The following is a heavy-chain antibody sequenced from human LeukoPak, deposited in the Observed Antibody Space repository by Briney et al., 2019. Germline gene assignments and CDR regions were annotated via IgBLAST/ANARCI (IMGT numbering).Heavy chain of an antibody. CDR1: GYSISSGYY. Sequence: SETLSLTCTISGYSISSGYYWGWIRQPPGKGLEWIGSIYHSGSTYYNPSLKSRVTISVDTSKNQFSLKLSSVTAADTAVYYCARVRGGAAADRLRLDYWGQGTLVTVSS. CDR3: ARVRGGAAADRLRLDY. D-gene: IGHD6-13*01. J-gene: IGHJ4*02. CDR2: IYHSGST. V-gene: IGHV4-38-2*02.